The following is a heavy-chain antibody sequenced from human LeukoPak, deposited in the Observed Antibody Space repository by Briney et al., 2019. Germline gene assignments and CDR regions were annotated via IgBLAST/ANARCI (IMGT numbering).Heavy chain of an antibody. CDR3: ATEYLGYCSGGSCPFDY. CDR2: IYTSGST. J-gene: IGHJ4*02. V-gene: IGHV4-4*08. D-gene: IGHD2-15*01. Sequence: SETLSLTCTVSGGSISSYYWSWIRQPPGKGLEWIGRIYTSGSTNYNPSLKSRVTISVDTSKNQFSLKLSSVTAADTAVYYCATEYLGYCSGGSCPFDYWGQGTLVTVSS. CDR1: GGSISSYY.